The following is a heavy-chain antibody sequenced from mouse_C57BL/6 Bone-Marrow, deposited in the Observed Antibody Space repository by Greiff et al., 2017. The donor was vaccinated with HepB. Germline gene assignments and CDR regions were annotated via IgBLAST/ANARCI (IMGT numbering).Heavy chain of an antibody. V-gene: IGHV14-4*01. CDR2: IDPENGDT. D-gene: IGHD2-4*01. Sequence: VQLQQSGAELVRPGASVKLSCTASGFNIKDDYMHWVKQRPEQGLEWIGWIDPENGDTEYASKFQGKATITADTSSNTAYLQLSSLISEDTAVYYCTGYDYDYFDYWGQGTTLTVSS. CDR3: TGYDYDYFDY. J-gene: IGHJ2*01. CDR1: GFNIKDDY.